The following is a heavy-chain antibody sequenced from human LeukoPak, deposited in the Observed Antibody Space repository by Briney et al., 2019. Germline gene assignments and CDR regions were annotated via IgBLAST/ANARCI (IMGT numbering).Heavy chain of an antibody. CDR2: ISGHNGNT. J-gene: IGHJ4*02. Sequence: ASVKVSCKAPGYTFTNYAISWVRQAPGQGLEWMGWISGHNGNTNYAQNLQGRVTMTTDTSTSTAYMELRSLRFDDTAVYYCALISYCTTITCYYLDYWGQGTLVTVSS. V-gene: IGHV1-18*01. D-gene: IGHD2-8*01. CDR1: GYTFTNYA. CDR3: ALISYCTTITCYYLDY.